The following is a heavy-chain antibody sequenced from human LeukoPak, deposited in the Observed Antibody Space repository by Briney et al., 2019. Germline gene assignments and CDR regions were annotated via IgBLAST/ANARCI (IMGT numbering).Heavy chain of an antibody. CDR2: INQHGSEK. Sequence: GGSLRLSCTPSGFTFRSYWMSWVRQAPGKGLEWVANINQHGSEKYYVDSVKGRLTISRDNAKNSLFLQLNSLRAEDTAVYYCARNVDAFDIWGQGTMVTVSS. J-gene: IGHJ3*02. V-gene: IGHV3-7*01. CDR1: GFTFRSYW. CDR3: ARNVDAFDI.